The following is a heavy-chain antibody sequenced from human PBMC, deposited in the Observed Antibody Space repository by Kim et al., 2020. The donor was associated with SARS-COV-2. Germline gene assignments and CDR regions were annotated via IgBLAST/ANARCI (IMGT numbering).Heavy chain of an antibody. D-gene: IGHD3-22*01. Sequence: DSVKGRFTISRDNSKNTLYLQMNSLRAEDTAVYYCARDPRSYDTAGAFDIWGQGTMVTVSS. CDR3: ARDPRSYDTAGAFDI. J-gene: IGHJ3*02. V-gene: IGHV3-30*01.